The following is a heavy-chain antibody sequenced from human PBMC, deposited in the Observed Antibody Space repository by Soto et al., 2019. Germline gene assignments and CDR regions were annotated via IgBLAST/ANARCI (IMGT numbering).Heavy chain of an antibody. CDR3: ARLEMAMTPPDY. V-gene: IGHV3-21*01. J-gene: IGHJ4*02. D-gene: IGHD2-21*01. CDR1: GFTFSSYS. CDR2: ISSSRSYI. Sequence: GRSLRLSCADSGFTFSSYSLNWVRQAPGKGLEWVSSISSSRSYIYYADSVKGRFTISRDNAKNSLYLQMNSLRAEDTAVYYCARLEMAMTPPDYWGQGTLVTVSS.